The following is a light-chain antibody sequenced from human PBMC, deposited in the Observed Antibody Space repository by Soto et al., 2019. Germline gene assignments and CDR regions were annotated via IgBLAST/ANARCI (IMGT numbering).Light chain of an antibody. CDR2: DAS. V-gene: IGKV3-11*01. Sequence: EIMLTQAPATLSLSPGERATLSCRASQMVSSYFAWYQQKPGQAPRLLIYDASNRATGIPGRFSRSGSGTHFTLIISSIEADDFAVYYRQPRSNWRTFGGGTKVEIK. CDR1: QMVSSY. CDR3: QPRSNWRT. J-gene: IGKJ4*01.